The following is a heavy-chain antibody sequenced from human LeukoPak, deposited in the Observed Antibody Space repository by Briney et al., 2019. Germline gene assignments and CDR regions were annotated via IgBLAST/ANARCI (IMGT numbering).Heavy chain of an antibody. Sequence: GGSLRLSCAASGFTFRSHWMSWVRQAPGKGLEWVANIKQDGSEKYYVDSVKGRFTISRDNAKNLLNLQMNSLRAEDTAVYYCARGGHYDSWRAFDIWGQGTMVTVSS. V-gene: IGHV3-7*01. CDR1: GFTFRSHW. CDR3: ARGGHYDSWRAFDI. D-gene: IGHD3-22*01. J-gene: IGHJ3*02. CDR2: IKQDGSEK.